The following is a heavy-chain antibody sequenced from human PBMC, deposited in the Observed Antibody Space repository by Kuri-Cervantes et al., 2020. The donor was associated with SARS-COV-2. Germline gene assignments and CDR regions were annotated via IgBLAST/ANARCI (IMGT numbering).Heavy chain of an antibody. CDR2: IIPILGIA. Sequence: SVKVSCKASGGTFSSYAISWVRQAPGQGLEWMGGIIPILGIANYAQKFQGRVTITADKSTSTAYMELSSLRSEDTAVYYCARGIAYCGGDRYFDYWGQGTLVTVSS. J-gene: IGHJ4*02. V-gene: IGHV1-69*10. CDR1: GGTFSSYA. D-gene: IGHD2-21*02. CDR3: ARGIAYCGGDRYFDY.